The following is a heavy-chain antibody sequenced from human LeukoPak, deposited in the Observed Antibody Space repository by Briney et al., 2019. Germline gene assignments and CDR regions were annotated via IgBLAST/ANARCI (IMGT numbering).Heavy chain of an antibody. D-gene: IGHD6-19*01. CDR1: GFTFSSSS. J-gene: IGHJ4*02. CDR3: AKGSGWYV. V-gene: IGHV3-23*01. Sequence: WGSLRLSCAASGFTFSSSSMSWVRQAPGKGLEWVSVISGSGGSTDYADSVKGRFTISRDNPKNTLYLQMNSLRAEDTAVYYCAKGSGWYVWGQGTLVTVSS. CDR2: ISGSGGST.